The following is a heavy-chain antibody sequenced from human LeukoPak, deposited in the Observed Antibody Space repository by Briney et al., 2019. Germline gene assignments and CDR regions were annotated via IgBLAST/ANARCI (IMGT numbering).Heavy chain of an antibody. J-gene: IGHJ4*02. CDR1: GFTFSSHA. CDR2: ISVSAGST. Sequence: PGGSLRLSCAASGFTFSSHAMPWVRQPPGTGLEWVSAISVSAGSTYYADSVKGRLTISRDNSKNTLYLQMNSLRAEDTAVYYCAKPLATDFDGWGEGTLVTVP. CDR3: AKPLATDFDG. V-gene: IGHV3-23*01.